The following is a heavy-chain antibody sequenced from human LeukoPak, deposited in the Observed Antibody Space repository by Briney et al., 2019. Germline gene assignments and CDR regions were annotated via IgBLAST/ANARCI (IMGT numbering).Heavy chain of an antibody. Sequence: PGGSLRLSCAASGFTFSSYAMHWVRQAPGKGLEWVAVISYDGSNKYYADSVKGRFTISRDNSKNTLYLQMNSLRAEDTAVYYCARSGHYYDRGNFDYWGQGTLVTVSS. CDR2: ISYDGSNK. V-gene: IGHV3-30-3*01. D-gene: IGHD3-22*01. CDR3: ARSGHYYDRGNFDY. CDR1: GFTFSSYA. J-gene: IGHJ4*02.